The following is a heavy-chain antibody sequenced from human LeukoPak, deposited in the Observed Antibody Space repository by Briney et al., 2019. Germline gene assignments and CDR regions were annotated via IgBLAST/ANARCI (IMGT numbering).Heavy chain of an antibody. V-gene: IGHV3-53*01. CDR2: IYSGGST. CDR3: ARGRGSYYFDY. Sequence: GGSLRLACAASGFTVSTNYMSWVRQAPGKGLEWVSVIYSGGSTYYADSVKGRFTISRDNSKNTLYLQMNSLRAEDTAVYYCARGRGSYYFDYWGQGTLVTVSS. J-gene: IGHJ4*02. D-gene: IGHD1-26*01. CDR1: GFTVSTNY.